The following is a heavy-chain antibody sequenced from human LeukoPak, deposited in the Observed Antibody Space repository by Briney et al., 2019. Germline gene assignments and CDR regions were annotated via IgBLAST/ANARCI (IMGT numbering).Heavy chain of an antibody. Sequence: PSETLSLTCAVYGGSFSGYYWSWIRQLPGKGLEWIGEINHSGSTNYNPSLKSRVTISVDTSKNQFSLKLSSVTAADTAVYYCARREIGVADYWGQGTLVTVSS. CDR1: GGSFSGYY. CDR2: INHSGST. V-gene: IGHV4-34*01. CDR3: ARREIGVADY. J-gene: IGHJ4*02. D-gene: IGHD3-3*01.